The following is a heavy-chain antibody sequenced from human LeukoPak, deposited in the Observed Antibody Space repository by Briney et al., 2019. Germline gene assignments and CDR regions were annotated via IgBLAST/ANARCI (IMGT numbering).Heavy chain of an antibody. Sequence: QAXGQGLEWMGVINPGDGWTRYAQNFQGRVTMTRDTSTNTVYMELISLKSEDTAVYYCAREAGATDYWGQGTLVTVSS. J-gene: IGHJ4*02. CDR3: AREAGATDY. V-gene: IGHV1-46*01. D-gene: IGHD1-26*01. CDR2: INPGDGWT.